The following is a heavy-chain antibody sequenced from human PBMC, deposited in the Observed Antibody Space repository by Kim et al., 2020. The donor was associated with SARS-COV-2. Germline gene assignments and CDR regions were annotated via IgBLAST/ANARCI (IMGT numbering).Heavy chain of an antibody. CDR3: ARDWSLRLVRGGGMDV. J-gene: IGHJ6*02. CDR2: IYYSGST. D-gene: IGHD3-10*01. Sequence: SETLSLTCTVSGGSISSGGYYWSWIRQHPGKGLEWIGYIYYSGSTYYNPSLKSRVTISGDTSKNQFSLKLSSVTAADTAVYYCARDWSLRLVRGGGMDVWGQGTTVTVSS. V-gene: IGHV4-31*03. CDR1: GGSISSGGYY.